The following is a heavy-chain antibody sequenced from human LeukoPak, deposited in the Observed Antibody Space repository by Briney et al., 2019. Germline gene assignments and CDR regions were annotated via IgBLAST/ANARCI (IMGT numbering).Heavy chain of an antibody. Sequence: PGGSLRLSCAASGFTFSSYEMNWVRQAPGKGLEWVSYISSSGSTIYYADSVKGRFTISRDNAKNSLYLQMNSLRAEDTAVYYRARSNRGPNDYWGQGTLVTVSS. CDR1: GFTFSSYE. J-gene: IGHJ4*02. CDR3: ARSNRGPNDY. CDR2: ISSSGSTI. D-gene: IGHD7-27*01. V-gene: IGHV3-48*03.